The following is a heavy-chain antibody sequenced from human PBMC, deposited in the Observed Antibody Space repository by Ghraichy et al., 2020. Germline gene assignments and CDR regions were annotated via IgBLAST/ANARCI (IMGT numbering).Heavy chain of an antibody. CDR3: ARSDDAFDI. Sequence: ASLNISCTVSGGSISSYYWSWIRQPPGKGLEWIGYIYYSGSTNYNPSLKSRVTISVDTSKNQFSLKLSSVTAADTAVYYCARSDDAFDIWGQGTMVTVSS. CDR2: IYYSGST. CDR1: GGSISSYY. V-gene: IGHV4-59*01. J-gene: IGHJ3*02.